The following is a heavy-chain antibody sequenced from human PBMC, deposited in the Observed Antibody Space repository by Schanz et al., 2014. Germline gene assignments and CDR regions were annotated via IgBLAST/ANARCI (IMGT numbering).Heavy chain of an antibody. CDR2: INPNSGTT. J-gene: IGHJ2*01. Sequence: QVQLVQSGAEVKKPGSSVKVSCKASGGTFSSFGINWVRQAPGQGLEWMGWINPNSGTTNYAQKFQGWVTMTRDTSISTAYMEVSRLKSDDTAVYYCARLSVAGRPHVNYWYFDLWGRGTLVTVSS. V-gene: IGHV1-2*04. CDR1: GGTFSSFG. CDR3: ARLSVAGRPHVNYWYFDL. D-gene: IGHD6-19*01.